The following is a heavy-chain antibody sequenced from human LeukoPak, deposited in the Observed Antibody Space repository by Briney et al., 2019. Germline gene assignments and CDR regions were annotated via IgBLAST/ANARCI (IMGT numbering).Heavy chain of an antibody. CDR2: IYHSGST. CDR3: ARDIAEAGPDFYFDY. Sequence: SEALSLTCTVSGGSISSYYWSWIRQPPGKGLEWIGYIYHSGSTNYNPSVKRRVTISVDTSKNQFSLKLSSVTTADTAVYYCARDIAEAGPDFYFDYWGQGTLVTVSS. D-gene: IGHD6-19*01. V-gene: IGHV4-59*01. J-gene: IGHJ4*02. CDR1: GGSISSYY.